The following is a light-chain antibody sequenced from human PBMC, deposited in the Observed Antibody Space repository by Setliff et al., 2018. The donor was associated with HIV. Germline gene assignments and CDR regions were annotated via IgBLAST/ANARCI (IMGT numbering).Light chain of an antibody. J-gene: IGKJ1*01. CDR3: QQYNNWPPWT. CDR2: GAS. Sequence: TLSVSPGERATLSCRASQSISSNLAWYQQKPGQAPRLLIYGASTRATGIPARFSGSGSGTEFTLTISSLQSEDFAVYYCQQYNNWPPWTFGQGTKVDIK. V-gene: IGKV3-15*01. CDR1: QSISSN.